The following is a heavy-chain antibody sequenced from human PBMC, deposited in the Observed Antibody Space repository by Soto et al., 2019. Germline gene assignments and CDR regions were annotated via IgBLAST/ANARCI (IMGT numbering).Heavy chain of an antibody. Sequence: GASVKVSCKASGGTFSSYAISWVRQAPGQGLEWMGGIIPIFGTANYAQKFQGRVTITADESTSTAYMELSSLRSGDTAVYYCARERRITIFGVVGRSDAFDIWGQGTMVTVSS. CDR1: GGTFSSYA. J-gene: IGHJ3*02. V-gene: IGHV1-69*13. CDR2: IIPIFGTA. D-gene: IGHD3-3*01. CDR3: ARERRITIFGVVGRSDAFDI.